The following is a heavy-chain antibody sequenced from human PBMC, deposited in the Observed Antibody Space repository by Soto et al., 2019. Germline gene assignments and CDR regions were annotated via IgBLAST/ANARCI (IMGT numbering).Heavy chain of an antibody. CDR1: GFTFSNAW. Sequence: GSLRLSCAASGFTFSNAWMSWVRQAPGKGLEWVGRIKSKTGGGTTDYAAPVKGRFTISRDDSKNTLYLQMNSLKTEDTAVYYCTTAHCSSTSCPLDYYYYYGMDVWGQGTTVTV. CDR2: IKSKTGGGTT. D-gene: IGHD2-2*01. V-gene: IGHV3-15*01. CDR3: TTAHCSSTSCPLDYYYYYGMDV. J-gene: IGHJ6*02.